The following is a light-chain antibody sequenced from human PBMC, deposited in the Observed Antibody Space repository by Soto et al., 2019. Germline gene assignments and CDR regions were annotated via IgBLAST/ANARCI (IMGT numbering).Light chain of an antibody. V-gene: IGKV1-39*01. CDR1: QRITTY. CDR2: TAA. J-gene: IGKJ2*01. Sequence: IQMTQSPSSLSASVGDRVTITCRASQRITTYLNWYQQKPGKAPKLLISTAATLQGGVPSRFIGSGSGIYFTLTITTLQPEDFATYFCQQSYSTPYTFGQGTKLEIK. CDR3: QQSYSTPYT.